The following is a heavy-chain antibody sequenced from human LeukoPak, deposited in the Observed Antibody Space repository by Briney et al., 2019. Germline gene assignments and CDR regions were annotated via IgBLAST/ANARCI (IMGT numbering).Heavy chain of an antibody. J-gene: IGHJ4*02. CDR3: AREDEMATTYYFDY. CDR1: GGTFSSYA. V-gene: IGHV1-69*13. Sequence: ASVKVSCKASGGTFSSYAISWVRQAPGQGLEWMGGIIPIFGTANYAQKFQGRVTITADESTSTAYMELSSLGSEDTAVYYCAREDEMATTYYFDYWGQGTLVTVSS. CDR2: IIPIFGTA. D-gene: IGHD5-24*01.